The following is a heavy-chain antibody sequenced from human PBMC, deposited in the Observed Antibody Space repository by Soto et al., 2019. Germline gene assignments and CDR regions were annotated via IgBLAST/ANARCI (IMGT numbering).Heavy chain of an antibody. CDR1: GYTFTGYY. CDR3: ARRGGYYDSSGYPN. D-gene: IGHD3-22*01. V-gene: IGHV1-2*02. CDR2: INPNSGGT. J-gene: IGHJ4*02. Sequence: ASVRVCCTTSGYTFTGYYMHWVRQAPGQGLEWMGWINPNSGGTNYAQKFQGRVTMTRDTSISTAYMELSRLRSDDTAVYYCARRGGYYDSSGYPNWGQGTLVTVSS.